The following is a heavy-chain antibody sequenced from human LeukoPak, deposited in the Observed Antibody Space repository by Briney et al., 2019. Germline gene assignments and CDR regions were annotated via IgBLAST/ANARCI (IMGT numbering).Heavy chain of an antibody. CDR1: GFTFSSYS. D-gene: IGHD3-22*01. Sequence: PGGSLRLSCAASGFTFSSYSMNWVRQAPGKGLEWVSYISSSSSTIYYADSVKGRFTISRDNAKNSLYLQMNSLRDEDTAVYYCARDVRRYYYDSSGYPRGSWGQGTLVTVSS. CDR2: ISSSSSTI. V-gene: IGHV3-48*02. J-gene: IGHJ4*02. CDR3: ARDVRRYYYDSSGYPRGS.